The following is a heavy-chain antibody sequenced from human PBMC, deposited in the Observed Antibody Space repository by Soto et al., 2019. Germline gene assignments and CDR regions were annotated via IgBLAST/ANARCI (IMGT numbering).Heavy chain of an antibody. CDR2: ISSSGSTI. Sequence: GGSLRLSCAASGFTFSDYYMSWIRQAPGKGLEWVSYISSSGSTIYYADSVKGRFTISRDNAKNSLYLQMNSLRAEDTAVYYCARPPEGSGSYYSTYYYYYYMDVWGKGTTVTVSS. CDR3: ARPPEGSGSYYSTYYYYYYMDV. J-gene: IGHJ6*03. V-gene: IGHV3-11*01. D-gene: IGHD3-10*01. CDR1: GFTFSDYY.